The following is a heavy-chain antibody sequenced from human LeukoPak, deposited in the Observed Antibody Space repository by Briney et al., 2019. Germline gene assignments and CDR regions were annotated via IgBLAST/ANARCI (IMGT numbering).Heavy chain of an antibody. V-gene: IGHV1-2*06. Sequence: ASVKVSCKASGYTFTGYYMHWVRQAPGQGLEWMGRINPNSGGTNYAQKFQGRVTMTRDTSIGTAYMELSRLRSDDTAVYYCARGKNWNYANYFDYWGQGTLVTVSS. D-gene: IGHD1-7*01. CDR1: GYTFTGYY. CDR2: INPNSGGT. J-gene: IGHJ4*02. CDR3: ARGKNWNYANYFDY.